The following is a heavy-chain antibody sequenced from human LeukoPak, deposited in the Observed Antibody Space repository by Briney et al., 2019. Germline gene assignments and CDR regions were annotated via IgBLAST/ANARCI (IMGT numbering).Heavy chain of an antibody. CDR2: IIPIFGTA. V-gene: IGHV1-69*05. J-gene: IGHJ6*03. CDR1: GGTFSSYA. D-gene: IGHD1-26*01. Sequence: ASVKVSCKDSGGTFSSYAISWVRQAPGQGLEWMGRIIPIFGTANYAQKFQGRVTITTDESTSTAYMELSSLRSEDTAVYYCASELGATNYYYYYMDVWGKGTTVTVSS. CDR3: ASELGATNYYYYYMDV.